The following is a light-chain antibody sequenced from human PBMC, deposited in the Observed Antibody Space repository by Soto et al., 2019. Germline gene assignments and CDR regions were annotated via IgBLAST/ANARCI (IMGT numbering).Light chain of an antibody. V-gene: IGKV1-9*01. CDR3: HQLNSYPRT. CDR1: QGISSY. Sequence: DIQLTQSPSFLSASVGDRVTITCRSRQGISSYLAWYQQTPGQAPKLLIYAAATLQSGVPSRFSGSGSGTEFTLTISSLHPEDFATYYCHQLNSYPRTFGQGNKVEIK. J-gene: IGKJ1*01. CDR2: AAA.